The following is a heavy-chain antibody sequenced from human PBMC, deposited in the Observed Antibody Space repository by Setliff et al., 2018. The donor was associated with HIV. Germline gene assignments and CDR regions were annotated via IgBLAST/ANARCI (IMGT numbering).Heavy chain of an antibody. D-gene: IGHD3-22*01. CDR2: ISYDGSNK. J-gene: IGHJ4*02. CDR3: ARETMYDSRGYLSHYFDY. V-gene: IGHV3-30-3*01. Sequence: GGSLRLSCAASGFTFSFYAMHWVRQAPGKGLEWVAVISYDGSNKYYADSVKGRFTISRDNSKNTLYLQMNSLRVEDTAVYYCARETMYDSRGYLSHYFDYWGQGTPVTVSS. CDR1: GFTFSFYA.